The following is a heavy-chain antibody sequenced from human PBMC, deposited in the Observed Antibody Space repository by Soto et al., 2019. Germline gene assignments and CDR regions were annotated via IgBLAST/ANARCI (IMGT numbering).Heavy chain of an antibody. CDR3: ATDTGDIEVVPATT. V-gene: IGHV3-21*04. J-gene: IGHJ4*02. Sequence: PGGSLSLSCAASGLNFEKCSMNWVRQPPGKGPEWLASISPSSTYIRYADSVKGRFTISRDNARNSLSLQMMNLRADDTAIYYCATDTGDIEVVPATTWGQGTLVTVSS. CDR2: ISPSSTYI. D-gene: IGHD2-15*01. CDR1: GLNFEKCS.